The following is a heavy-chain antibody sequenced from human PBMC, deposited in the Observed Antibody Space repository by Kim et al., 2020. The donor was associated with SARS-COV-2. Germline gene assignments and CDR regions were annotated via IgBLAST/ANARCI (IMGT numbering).Heavy chain of an antibody. CDR1: GYTFTSYY. D-gene: IGHD2-8*01. J-gene: IGHJ5*02. CDR3: ARDLSSRGGYCTNGVCYARGNWFDP. CDR2: INPSGGST. Sequence: ASVKVSCKASGYTFTSYYMHWVRQAPGQGLEWMGIINPSGGSTSYAQKFQGRVTMTRDTSTSTVYMELSSLRSEDTAVYYCARDLSSRGGYCTNGVCYARGNWFDPWGQGTLVTVSS. V-gene: IGHV1-46*01.